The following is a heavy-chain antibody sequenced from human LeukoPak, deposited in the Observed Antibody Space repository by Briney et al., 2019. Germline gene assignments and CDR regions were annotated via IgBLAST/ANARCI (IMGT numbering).Heavy chain of an antibody. CDR1: GGSFRDYY. CDR3: AREGAYSNFVNWFDT. J-gene: IGHJ5*02. V-gene: IGHV4-34*01. CDR2: INHDGST. D-gene: IGHD2/OR15-2a*01. Sequence: SETLSLTCAVYGGSFRDYYWSWIRQPPGKELEWIGEINHDGSTNYNPSLKSRVTMSIDASKSQFFLTLTPVTAADAAVYYCAREGAYSNFVNWFDTWGQGTLVTVSS.